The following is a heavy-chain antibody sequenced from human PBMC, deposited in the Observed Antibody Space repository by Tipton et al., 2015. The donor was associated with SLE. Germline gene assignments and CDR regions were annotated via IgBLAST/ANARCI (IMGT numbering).Heavy chain of an antibody. CDR2: ISSSGRTI. CDR1: GFTFSAYY. D-gene: IGHD4-17*01. CDR3: ARGTSKATVTMVYFDS. Sequence: SLRLSCAASGFTFSAYYMNWVRQAPGKGLEWVAYISSSGRTIRYADSVKGRFTISRDNAKKSLFLQMKSLRAEDTALYYCARGTSKATVTMVYFDSWGQGSLVTVSS. J-gene: IGHJ4*02. V-gene: IGHV3-11*04.